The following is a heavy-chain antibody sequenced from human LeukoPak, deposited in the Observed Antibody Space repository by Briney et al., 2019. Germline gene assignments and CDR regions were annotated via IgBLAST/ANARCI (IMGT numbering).Heavy chain of an antibody. CDR3: ARGWHTWFDP. Sequence: SETLSLTCTVSGGSISSSSYYWGWIRQPPGKGLEWIGSIYYSGSTYYNPSLKSRVTISVDTSKNQFSLKLSSVTAADTAVYYCARGWHTWFDPWGQGTLVTVSS. CDR1: GGSISSSSYY. J-gene: IGHJ5*02. V-gene: IGHV4-39*07. CDR2: IYYSGST. D-gene: IGHD2-21*01.